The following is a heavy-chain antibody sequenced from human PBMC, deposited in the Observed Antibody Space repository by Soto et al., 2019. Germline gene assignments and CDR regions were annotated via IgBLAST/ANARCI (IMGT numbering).Heavy chain of an antibody. CDR3: ARAGGYSRTTPNPRAYDMDV. CDR1: GGSISSSGYY. V-gene: IGHV4-39*01. Sequence: SETLSLTCTVSGGSISSSGYYWGWIRQPPGKGLEWIGTIYYSGSTYYNPSLKSRVTISVDTSKNQFSLKLSSVTAEDTAVYYCARAGGYSRTTPNPRAYDMDVWGQGTTVTVS. CDR2: IYYSGST. J-gene: IGHJ6*02. D-gene: IGHD6-13*01.